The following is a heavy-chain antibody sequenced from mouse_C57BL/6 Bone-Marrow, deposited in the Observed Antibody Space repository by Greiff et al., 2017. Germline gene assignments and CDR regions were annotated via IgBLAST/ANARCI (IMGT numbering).Heavy chain of an antibody. CDR3: ARYRRDGQGAMDY. J-gene: IGHJ4*01. CDR1: GYTFTSYG. V-gene: IGHV1-81*01. CDR2: IYPRSGNT. D-gene: IGHD2-3*01. Sequence: VMLQQSGAELARPGASVKLSCKASGYTFTSYGISWVKQRTGQGLEWIGEIYPRSGNTYYNEKFKGKATLTADKSSSTAYMELRSLTSEDSAVYFCARYRRDGQGAMDYWGQGTSVTVSS.